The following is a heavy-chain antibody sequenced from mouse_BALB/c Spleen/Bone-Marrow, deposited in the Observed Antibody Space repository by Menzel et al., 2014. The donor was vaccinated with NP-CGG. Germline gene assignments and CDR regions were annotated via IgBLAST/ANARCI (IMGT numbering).Heavy chain of an antibody. CDR3: AKDDYGRSRFAY. V-gene: IGHV3-1*02. D-gene: IGHD1-1*01. Sequence: EVKVEESGPDLVKPSQSLSLTCTVTGYSITSGYSCHWIWQFPGNELEWMGYIHYSGSTNYNPSLKSRISITRDTSKNQFFLQLNSVTTEDTATYYCAKDDYGRSRFAYWGQGTLVTVSA. CDR1: GYSITSGYS. CDR2: IHYSGST. J-gene: IGHJ3*01.